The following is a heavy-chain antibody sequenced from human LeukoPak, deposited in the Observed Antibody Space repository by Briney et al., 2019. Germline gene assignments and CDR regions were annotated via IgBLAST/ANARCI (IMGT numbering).Heavy chain of an antibody. J-gene: IGHJ2*01. D-gene: IGHD4-17*01. Sequence: SETLSLTCTVSGGSISGNLWSWIRQPAGKGLEWIGRIYPSGTTNYSPSLKSRVTISVDTSKNQFSLKLTSVTAADTAVYYCARLGDYVWYFDLWGRGTLVTVSS. V-gene: IGHV4-4*07. CDR3: ARLGDYVWYFDL. CDR2: IYPSGTT. CDR1: GGSISGNL.